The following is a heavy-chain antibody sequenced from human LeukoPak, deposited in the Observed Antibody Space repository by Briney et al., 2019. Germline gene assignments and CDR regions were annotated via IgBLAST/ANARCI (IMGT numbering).Heavy chain of an antibody. CDR1: GFTFSSYA. J-gene: IGHJ4*02. Sequence: GGSLRLSCAASGFTFSSYAMSSVRQAPGKWLEWVSAISGSGGSTYYADSLKGRFTISRDTTKKTLYMQMNSLRAADTAVYYCAKCDSSGYYDYDYWGQGTLVTVSS. CDR2: ISGSGGST. V-gene: IGHV3-23*01. CDR3: AKCDSSGYYDYDY. D-gene: IGHD3-22*01.